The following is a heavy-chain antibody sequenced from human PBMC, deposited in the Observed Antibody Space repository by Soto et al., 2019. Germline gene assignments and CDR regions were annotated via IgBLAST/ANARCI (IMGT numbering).Heavy chain of an antibody. Sequence: SETLSLTXTVSGGSISSGGYYWSWIRQHPGKGLEWIGYIYYSGSTYYNPSLKSRVTISVDTSKNQFSLKLSSVTAADTAVYYCQGSSSSGGYWGQGTLVTVSS. J-gene: IGHJ4*02. D-gene: IGHD6-6*01. CDR1: GGSISSGGYY. CDR2: IYYSGST. CDR3: QGSSSSGGY. V-gene: IGHV4-31*02.